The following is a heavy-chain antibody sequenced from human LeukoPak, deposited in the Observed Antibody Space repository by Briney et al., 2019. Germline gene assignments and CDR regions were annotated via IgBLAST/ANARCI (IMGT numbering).Heavy chain of an antibody. D-gene: IGHD1-7*01. V-gene: IGHV3-30*03. CDR1: GFTFSSYG. J-gene: IGHJ4*02. CDR2: ISYDGSNK. Sequence: GGSLRLSCAASGFTFSSYGMHWVRQAPGKGLEWVAVISYDGSNKYYADSVKGRFTISRDNSKNTLYLQMNSLRAEDTAVYYCVLEWLGTGFDYWGQGTLVTVSS. CDR3: VLEWLGTGFDY.